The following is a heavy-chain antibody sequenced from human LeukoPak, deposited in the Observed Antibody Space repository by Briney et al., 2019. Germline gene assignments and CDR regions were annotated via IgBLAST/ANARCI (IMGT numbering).Heavy chain of an antibody. CDR1: GFTFSNYM. V-gene: IGHV3-30*04. Sequence: PGGSLRLSCAASGFTFSNYMMHWVRQAPGKGLDWVAVILEDGSIQYYADSVKGRFTISRDNAKNTLYLQMDSLKTEDTAVYYCTGNYYGSGSYADFDYWGQGTLVTVSS. D-gene: IGHD3-10*01. J-gene: IGHJ4*02. CDR2: ILEDGSIQ. CDR3: TGNYYGSGSYADFDY.